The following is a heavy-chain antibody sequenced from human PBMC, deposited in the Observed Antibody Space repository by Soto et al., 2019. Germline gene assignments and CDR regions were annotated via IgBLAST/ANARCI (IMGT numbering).Heavy chain of an antibody. V-gene: IGHV4-4*02. Sequence: QVQLQESGPGLVKPSGTLSLTCAVSGGSISSSNWWSWVRQPPGKGLEWIGEIYHSGSTNYNPSLKSRVTXXVXKCXNQFSLKLSSVTAADTAVYYCARVKTMVRGVIIDYWGQGTLVTVSS. CDR2: IYHSGST. CDR1: GGSISSSNW. D-gene: IGHD3-10*01. J-gene: IGHJ4*02. CDR3: ARVKTMVRGVIIDY.